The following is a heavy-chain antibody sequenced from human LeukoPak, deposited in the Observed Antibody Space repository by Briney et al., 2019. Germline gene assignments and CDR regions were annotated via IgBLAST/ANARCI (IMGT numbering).Heavy chain of an antibody. D-gene: IGHD5-18*01. CDR3: ARGGAMVTSYYYSYGMDV. CDR2: IYYSGST. Sequence: KPSETLSLTCTVSGGSISSYYWSWIRQPPGKGLEWIGYIYYSGSTNYNPSLKSRVTISVDTSKNQFSLKLSSVTAADTAVYYCARGGAMVTSYYYSYGMDVWGQGTTVTVSS. V-gene: IGHV4-59*01. J-gene: IGHJ6*02. CDR1: GGSISSYY.